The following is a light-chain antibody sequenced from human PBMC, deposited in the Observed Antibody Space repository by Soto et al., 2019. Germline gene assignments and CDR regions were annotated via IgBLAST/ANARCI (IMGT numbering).Light chain of an antibody. J-gene: IGKJ4*01. CDR2: AAS. V-gene: IGKV3-15*01. Sequence: EIVMTQSPATLSVSPGERVTLSCRASQSVTRNLAWYQHTPGQSPRLLISAASSGATGPPSRFSGSGSGTDFTLNISSLQSEEAAVYYCQQYHHWPVTFGGGTKVEIK. CDR3: QQYHHWPVT. CDR1: QSVTRN.